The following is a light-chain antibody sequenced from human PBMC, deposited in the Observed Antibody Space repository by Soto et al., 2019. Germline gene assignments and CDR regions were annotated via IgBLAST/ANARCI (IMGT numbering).Light chain of an antibody. CDR1: QSVSSSY. CDR2: GAS. V-gene: IGKV3-20*01. J-gene: IGKJ2*01. Sequence: IVLTQSPGTLSLYPGERATLSCRASQSVSSSYLAWYQQKPGQAPRLLIYGASSRATGIPDRFSGSGSGTDFTLTISRLEPEDFAVYYCHQYGSLYTFGQGTKLEIK. CDR3: HQYGSLYT.